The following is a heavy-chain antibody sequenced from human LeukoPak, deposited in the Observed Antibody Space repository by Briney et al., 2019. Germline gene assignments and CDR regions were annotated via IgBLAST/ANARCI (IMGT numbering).Heavy chain of an antibody. J-gene: IGHJ4*02. CDR3: ARGTLYGEYVFDY. CDR2: INHSGSN. D-gene: IGHD4-17*01. V-gene: IGHV4-34*01. CDR1: GGSFSGYF. Sequence: KTSETLSLTCEVYGGSFSGYFWIWIRHPPGKGLEWIGEINHSGSNNYNPSLKSRVTISVDTSKNQFSLRLSSVTAADTAVYYCARGTLYGEYVFDYWGQGTLVTVSS.